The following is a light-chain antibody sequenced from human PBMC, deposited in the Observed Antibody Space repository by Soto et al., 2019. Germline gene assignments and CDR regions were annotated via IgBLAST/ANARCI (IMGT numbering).Light chain of an antibody. CDR1: QSLLYTSTNKNY. V-gene: IGKV4-1*01. J-gene: IGKJ2*01. Sequence: DIVLTQSPDSLAVSLGERATINCKSSQSLLYTSTNKNYLAWYQQKPGQPPKLLIYWASTRESGVPDRFSGSGSGTDFTLTISSLQAEDVAVDSFQQYYSTPPYTFGQGTRLEIK. CDR2: WAS. CDR3: QQYYSTPPYT.